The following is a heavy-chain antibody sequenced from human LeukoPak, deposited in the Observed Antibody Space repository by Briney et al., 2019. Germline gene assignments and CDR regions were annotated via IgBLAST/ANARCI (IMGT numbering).Heavy chain of an antibody. Sequence: GRSLRLSCAASGFTFSSYAMHWVRQAQGKGLEWVAVISYDGSNTYYADSVQGRFTISRDNSKNTLYLQMNSLSAEDTAVYYCARDRWALLCLDYWGQGTLVTVSS. V-gene: IGHV3-30*01. D-gene: IGHD1-26*01. CDR2: ISYDGSNT. CDR3: ARDRWALLCLDY. CDR1: GFTFSSYA. J-gene: IGHJ4*02.